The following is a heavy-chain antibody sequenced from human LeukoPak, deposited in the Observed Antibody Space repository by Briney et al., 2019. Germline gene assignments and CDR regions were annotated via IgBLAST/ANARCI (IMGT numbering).Heavy chain of an antibody. V-gene: IGHV1-69*04. CDR2: IIPILGIA. D-gene: IGHD3-22*01. J-gene: IGHJ5*02. Sequence: ASVKVSCKASGGTFSSYAISWVRQAPGQGLEWMGRIIPILGIANYAQKFQGRVTITADKSTSTAYMELSSLRSEDTAVYYCASLHYYDHNWFDPWGQGTLVTVSS. CDR1: GGTFSSYA. CDR3: ASLHYYDHNWFDP.